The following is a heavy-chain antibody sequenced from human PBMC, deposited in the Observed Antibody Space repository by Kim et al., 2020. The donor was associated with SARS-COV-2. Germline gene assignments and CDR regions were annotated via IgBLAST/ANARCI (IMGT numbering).Heavy chain of an antibody. J-gene: IGHJ6*02. CDR1: GGTFSSYT. V-gene: IGHV1-69*02. CDR3: ASSGGVIVQGPNHYYYYGMDV. D-gene: IGHD3-16*01. CDR2: IIPILGIA. Sequence: SVKVSCKASGGTFSSYTIIWVRQAPGQGLEWMGRIIPILGIANYAQKFQGRVTITADKSTSTAYMELSSLRSEDTAVYYCASSGGVIVQGPNHYYYYGMDVWGQGTTVTVSS.